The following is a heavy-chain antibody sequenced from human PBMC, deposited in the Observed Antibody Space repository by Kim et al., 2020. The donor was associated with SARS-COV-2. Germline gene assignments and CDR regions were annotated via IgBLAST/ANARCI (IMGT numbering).Heavy chain of an antibody. D-gene: IGHD2-2*01. Sequence: GGSLRLSCAASGFTFSSYGMHWVRQAPGKGLEWVAVIWYDGSNKYYADSVKGRFTISRDNSKNTLYLQMNSLRAEDTAVYYCARHQDIVVVPAAMRLHNWFDPWGQGTLVTVSS. CDR1: GFTFSSYG. J-gene: IGHJ5*02. V-gene: IGHV3-33*08. CDR3: ARHQDIVVVPAAMRLHNWFDP. CDR2: IWYDGSNK.